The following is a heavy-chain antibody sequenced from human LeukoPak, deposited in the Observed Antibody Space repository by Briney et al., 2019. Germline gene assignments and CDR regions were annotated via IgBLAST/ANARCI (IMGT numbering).Heavy chain of an antibody. Sequence: PGGSLRLSCAASGFTFSSYSMNWVRQAPGKGLEWVSSISSSSSYIYYADSVKGRFTISRDNAKNSLYLQMNSLRAEDTAVYYCARRDSGYEAWAFDIWGQGTMVTVSS. V-gene: IGHV3-21*01. D-gene: IGHD5-12*01. J-gene: IGHJ3*02. CDR1: GFTFSSYS. CDR3: ARRDSGYEAWAFDI. CDR2: ISSSSSYI.